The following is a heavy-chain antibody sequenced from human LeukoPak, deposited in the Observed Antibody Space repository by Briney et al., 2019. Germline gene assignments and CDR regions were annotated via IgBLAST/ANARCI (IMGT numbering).Heavy chain of an antibody. Sequence: SETLSLTCTDSGGSISGGSYYWSWIRQPAGKGLEWIGRIHTRGTTNYNPSLKSRVTMSIDTSKNQLSLNLSSVSAADTAVYYCARGRFPTRWFDPWGQGTLVTVSS. CDR1: GGSISGGSYY. CDR2: IHTRGTT. V-gene: IGHV4-61*02. J-gene: IGHJ5*02. D-gene: IGHD4-17*01. CDR3: ARGRFPTRWFDP.